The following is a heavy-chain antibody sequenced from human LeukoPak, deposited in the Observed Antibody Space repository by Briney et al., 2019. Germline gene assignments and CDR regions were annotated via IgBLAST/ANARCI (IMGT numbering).Heavy chain of an antibody. CDR2: IIPIFGTA. CDR3: ARDHSSLPDY. D-gene: IGHD6-13*01. CDR1: GGTFSSYA. J-gene: IGHJ4*02. V-gene: IGHV1-69*13. Sequence: SVKVPCKASGGTFSSYAISWVRQAPGQGLEWMGGIIPIFGTANYAQKFQGRVTITADESTSTVYMELSSLRSEDTAVYYCARDHSSLPDYWGQGTLVTVSS.